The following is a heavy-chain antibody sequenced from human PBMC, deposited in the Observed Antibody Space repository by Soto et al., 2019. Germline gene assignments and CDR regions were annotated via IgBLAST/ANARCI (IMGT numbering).Heavy chain of an antibody. CDR3: ARGTGCTDGPGDY. CDR2: INAGNGNT. CDR1: GYTFTSYA. Sequence: QVQLVQSGAEVKKPGASVKVSCKASGYTFTSYAMHWVRQAPGQRLEWMGWINAGNGNTKYSQKFQVRVTITRDTSASTAYMELSSLRSEDTAVYYCARGTGCTDGPGDYWGKGTLGTVSS. V-gene: IGHV1-3*01. J-gene: IGHJ4*02.